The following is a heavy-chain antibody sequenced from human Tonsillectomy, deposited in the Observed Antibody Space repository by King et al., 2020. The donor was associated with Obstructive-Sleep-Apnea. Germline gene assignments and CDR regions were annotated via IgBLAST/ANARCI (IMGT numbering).Heavy chain of an antibody. V-gene: IGHV3-23*04. J-gene: IGHJ4*02. CDR2: ISCSGGRT. CDR1: GFTFSSYA. Sequence: VQLVESGGGLVQPGGSLRLSCAASGFTFSSYAMSWVRQAPGKGLEWVSEISCSGGRTTYADSVKGRFTTSRDNSKNTLYLQMNSLRAEDTAVYYCASPLQGSYYFDCWGQGTLVTVSS. CDR3: ASPLQGSYYFDC.